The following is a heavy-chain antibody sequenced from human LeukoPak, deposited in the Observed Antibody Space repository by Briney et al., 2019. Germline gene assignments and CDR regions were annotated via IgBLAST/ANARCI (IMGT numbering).Heavy chain of an antibody. V-gene: IGHV4-4*02. Sequence: GSLRLSCAASGFTFSSYSMNWVRQAPGKGLEWIGEIYHTGSTNYNPSLKSRVTISIDKSKNQFSLKLSSVTAADTAMYYCARGNKGYYYGSGSYYTAEYFQHWGQGTLVTVSS. CDR1: GFTFSSYSM. D-gene: IGHD3-10*01. CDR2: IYHTGST. J-gene: IGHJ1*01. CDR3: ARGNKGYYYGSGSYYTAEYFQH.